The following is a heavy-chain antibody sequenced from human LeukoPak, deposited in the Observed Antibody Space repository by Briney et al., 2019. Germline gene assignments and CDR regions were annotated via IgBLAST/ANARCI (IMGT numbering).Heavy chain of an antibody. CDR1: GFTFSSYA. J-gene: IGHJ4*02. D-gene: IGHD4/OR15-4a*01. CDR2: ISGSGGST. Sequence: GGSLRLSCAASGFTFSSYAMNWVRQAPGKGLEWVSAISGSGGSTYYADSVKGRFTISRDNSKNTLYVKMNTLRAEDTAVYYCAKGASGNFDYWGQGTLVAVSS. CDR3: AKGASGNFDY. V-gene: IGHV3-23*01.